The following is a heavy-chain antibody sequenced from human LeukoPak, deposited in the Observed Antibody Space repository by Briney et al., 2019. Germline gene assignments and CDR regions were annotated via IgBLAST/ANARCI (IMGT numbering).Heavy chain of an antibody. V-gene: IGHV3-48*04. CDR1: GFTFSSYS. CDR3: ARAPPSRPYQLYYYYMDV. J-gene: IGHJ6*03. CDR2: ISISGNMI. Sequence: GGSLRLSCAASGFTFSSYSMNWVRQAPGKGLEWVSYISISGNMIYYADSVKGRFTISRDNAKNSLYLQMNSLRAGDTAVYYCARAPPSRPYQLYYYYMDVWGKGATVTVSS. D-gene: IGHD2-2*01.